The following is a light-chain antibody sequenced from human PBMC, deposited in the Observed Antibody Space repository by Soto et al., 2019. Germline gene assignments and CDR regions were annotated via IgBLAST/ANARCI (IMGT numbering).Light chain of an antibody. CDR1: QNIDMY. V-gene: IGKV1-39*01. CDR2: GAS. Sequence: DIHMTQSPSSLSASVGDTVTITCRASQNIDMYLNWYQQQPGKAPRVLISGASNLQSGVPSRFSGSGSGTDFTLTINRLQLEDFASYFCQHTFNSPPWTFGQGTKVDVK. J-gene: IGKJ1*01. CDR3: QHTFNSPPWT.